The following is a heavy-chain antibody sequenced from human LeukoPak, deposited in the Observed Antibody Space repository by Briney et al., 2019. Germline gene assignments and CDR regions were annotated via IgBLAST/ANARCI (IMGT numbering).Heavy chain of an antibody. CDR2: INILSNYI. V-gene: IGHV3-21*01. D-gene: IGHD6-13*01. CDR1: GFTFRGSC. Sequence: GGSLRLSCAASGFTFRGSCMNWVRQAPGKGLEWVSSINILSNYIYYADSVKGRFTISRDNAKNSLYLQMNSLRAEDTAVYYCARDSHSSSWYSEIDYWGQGTLVTVSS. J-gene: IGHJ4*02. CDR3: ARDSHSSSWYSEIDY.